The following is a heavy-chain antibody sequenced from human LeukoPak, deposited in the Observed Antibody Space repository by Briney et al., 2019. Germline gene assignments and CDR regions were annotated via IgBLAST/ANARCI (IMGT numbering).Heavy chain of an antibody. J-gene: IGHJ4*02. CDR3: ARLVGLSTTASY. CDR1: GYTFVGYY. D-gene: IGHD5/OR15-5a*01. V-gene: IGHV1-2*02. Sequence: PLASVKVSCKASGYTFVGYYLHWVRQAPGQGLEWMGWINPTTGGTNYVQKFQDRVTMTRDTSINTAYMELSGLRSDDTAVYYCARLVGLSTTASYWGQGTLVIVSS. CDR2: INPTTGGT.